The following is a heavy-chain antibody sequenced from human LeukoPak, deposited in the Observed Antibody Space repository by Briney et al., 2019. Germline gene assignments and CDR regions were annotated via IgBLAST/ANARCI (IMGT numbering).Heavy chain of an antibody. CDR2: IDNSGRTI. CDR1: GFTFSSYS. V-gene: IGHV3-48*04. CDR3: ARVLVVITQPFDY. J-gene: IGHJ4*02. D-gene: IGHD3-22*01. Sequence: GGSLRLSCAASGFTFSSYSMNWVRQAPGKGLEWVAYIDNSGRTIYYADSVKGRFTISRDNAKNSLYLQMNSLRAEDTAVYYCARVLVVITQPFDYWGQGTLVTVSS.